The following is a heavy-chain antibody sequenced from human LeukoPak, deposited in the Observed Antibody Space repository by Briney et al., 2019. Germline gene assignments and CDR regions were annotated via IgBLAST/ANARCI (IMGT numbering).Heavy chain of an antibody. J-gene: IGHJ4*02. CDR3: AKGREKYCTSTSCYHDY. CDR2: VRYDGDNK. V-gene: IGHV3-30*02. CDR1: GFTFSIYG. Sequence: GGSLRLSCAASGFTFSIYGLHWVRQAPGKGLEWVAFVRYDGDNKYYADSVKGRFTIYRDNSEHTLYLQMNSLRVEDTAVYFCAKGREKYCTSTSCYHDYWGQGNLVTVSS. D-gene: IGHD2-2*01.